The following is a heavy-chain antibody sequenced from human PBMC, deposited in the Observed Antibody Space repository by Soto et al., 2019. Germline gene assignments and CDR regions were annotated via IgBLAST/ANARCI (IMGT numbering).Heavy chain of an antibody. V-gene: IGHV4-39*07. J-gene: IGHJ4*02. CDR2: IYTSGST. D-gene: IGHD6-13*01. CDR3: ATGSEQQRVSS. Sequence: NPSETLSLTCTVSGGSISSSSYYWGWIRQPPGKGLEWIGSIYTSGSTNYNPSLKSRVTMSVDTSKNQFSLKLSSVTAADTAVYYCATGSEQQRVSSWGQGTPVTVSS. CDR1: GGSISSSSYY.